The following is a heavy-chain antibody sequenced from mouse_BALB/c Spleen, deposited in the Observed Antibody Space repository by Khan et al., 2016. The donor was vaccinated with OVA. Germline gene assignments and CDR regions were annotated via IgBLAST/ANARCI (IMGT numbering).Heavy chain of an antibody. CDR2: IYPSDSYT. CDR3: TFDDDDALDY. J-gene: IGHJ4*01. V-gene: IGHV1-69*02. D-gene: IGHD2-4*01. CDR1: GYTFTSYW. Sequence: QVQLQQPGAELVRPGASVKLSCKASGYTFTSYWINWVKQRPGQGLEWIGNIYPSDSYTNYNQKFKDKATLTVDKSSSTAYMQLSSPTSEDSAVYYCTFDDDDALDYWGQGTSVTVSS.